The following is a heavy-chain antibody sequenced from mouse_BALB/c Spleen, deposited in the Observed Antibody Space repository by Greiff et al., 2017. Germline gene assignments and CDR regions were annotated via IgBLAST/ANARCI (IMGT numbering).Heavy chain of an antibody. D-gene: IGHD1-2*01. J-gene: IGHJ2*01. CDR1: GYTFTDYN. CDR2: INPNNGGT. Sequence: EVQVVESGPELVKPGASVKIPCKASGYTFTDYNMDWVKQSHGKSLEWIGDINPNNGGTIYNQKFKGKATLTVDKSSSTAYMELRSLTSEDTAVYYCARNRRQFDYWGQGTTLTVSS. CDR3: ARNRRQFDY. V-gene: IGHV1-18*01.